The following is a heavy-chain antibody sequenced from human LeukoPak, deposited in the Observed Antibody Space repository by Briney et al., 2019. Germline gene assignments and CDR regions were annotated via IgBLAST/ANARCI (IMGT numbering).Heavy chain of an antibody. Sequence: PSQTLSLTCTVSGGSISSGGYYWSWICQHPGKGLEWIGYIYYSGSTYYNPSLKSRVTISVDTSKNQFSLKLGSVTAADTAVYYCARGGVVSRFDYWGQGTLVTVSS. V-gene: IGHV4-31*03. J-gene: IGHJ4*02. D-gene: IGHD3-3*01. CDR3: ARGGVVSRFDY. CDR1: GGSISSGGYY. CDR2: IYYSGST.